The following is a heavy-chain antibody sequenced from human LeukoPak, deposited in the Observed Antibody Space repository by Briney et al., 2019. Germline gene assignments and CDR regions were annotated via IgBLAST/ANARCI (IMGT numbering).Heavy chain of an antibody. Sequence: SETLSLTCAVSDDSFSSHYWTWIRQPPGKGLEWIGYISYIGSTNYNPSLKSRVTISIDTSKNQFSLKLGSVTAADTAVYYCARDLVTVTKGFDIWGQGTMVSVSS. J-gene: IGHJ3*02. CDR3: ARDLVTVTKGFDI. CDR1: DDSFSSHY. CDR2: ISYIGST. D-gene: IGHD4-17*01. V-gene: IGHV4-59*11.